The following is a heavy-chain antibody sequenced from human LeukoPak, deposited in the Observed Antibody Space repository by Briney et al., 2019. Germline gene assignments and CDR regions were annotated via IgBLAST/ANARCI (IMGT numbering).Heavy chain of an antibody. D-gene: IGHD2-2*01. V-gene: IGHV1-69*04. J-gene: IGHJ4*02. Sequence: SVKVSCKASGGTFSSYAISWVRQAPGQGLEWMGRIIPILGIANYAQKFQGRVTITADKSTSTAYMELSSLRSEDTAVYYCARGIRNQLLSEYWGQGSLVTVSS. CDR3: ARGIRNQLLSEY. CDR2: IIPILGIA. CDR1: GGTFSSYA.